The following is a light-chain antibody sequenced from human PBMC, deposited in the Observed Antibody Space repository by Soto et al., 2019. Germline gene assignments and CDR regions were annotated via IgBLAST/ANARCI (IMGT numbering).Light chain of an antibody. Sequence: SYELTQPPSVSVAPGKTARITCGGNNIGSKSVHWYQQKPGQAPVLVIYYDSDRPSGIPERVSGSNSGNTATLTISWVEAGDEADYYCQVWDSSSDHVVFGGGTKLTVL. J-gene: IGLJ2*01. V-gene: IGLV3-21*04. CDR2: YDS. CDR3: QVWDSSSDHVV. CDR1: NIGSKS.